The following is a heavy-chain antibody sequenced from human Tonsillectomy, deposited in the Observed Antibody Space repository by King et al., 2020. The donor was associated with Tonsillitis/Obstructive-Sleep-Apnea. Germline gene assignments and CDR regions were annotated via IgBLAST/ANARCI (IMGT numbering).Heavy chain of an antibody. J-gene: IGHJ3*02. V-gene: IGHV4-34*01. CDR2: ISHTGST. D-gene: IGHD3-16*01. Sequence: VRLQQWGAGLLKPSETLSLTCGVYGGSFSGYYWSWIRQPPGKGLEWIGEISHTGSTNYNPSLKSRVSISVDTSKNQLSLKLSSVTAADTALYYCARDNGGGSAFDIWGQGTMVTVSS. CDR1: GGSFSGYY. CDR3: ARDNGGGSAFDI.